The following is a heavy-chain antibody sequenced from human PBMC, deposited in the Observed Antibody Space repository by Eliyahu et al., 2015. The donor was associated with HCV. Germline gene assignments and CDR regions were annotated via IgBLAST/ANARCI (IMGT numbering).Heavy chain of an antibody. CDR2: ISGGDTST. Sequence: EVQLLESGGDLVQPGGSLRLSCATPGFTFSSYAMTWVRQAPGKGLXWVSXISGGDTSTYYADSVKGRFTISRDNSKNTLYLQMNSLRVDDTAVYYCAKEQCLLVVPASICAMDVWGQGTTVTVSS. V-gene: IGHV3-23*01. CDR1: GFTFSSYA. D-gene: IGHD2-2*01. CDR3: AKEQCLLVVPASICAMDV. J-gene: IGHJ6*02.